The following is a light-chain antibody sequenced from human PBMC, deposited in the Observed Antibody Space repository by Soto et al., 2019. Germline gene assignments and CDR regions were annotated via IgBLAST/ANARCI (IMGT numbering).Light chain of an antibody. J-gene: IGLJ2*01. V-gene: IGLV1-44*01. Sequence: AVVTQSPSASGTPGQRVTISCSGSRSNIGTYTVNWYQQLPGTAPTLLIYRNHQRPSGVPDRFSGSKSGTSASLAISGPQSEDEADYYCAAWDDSLRAVVFGGGTKLTVL. CDR1: RSNIGTYT. CDR2: RNH. CDR3: AAWDDSLRAVV.